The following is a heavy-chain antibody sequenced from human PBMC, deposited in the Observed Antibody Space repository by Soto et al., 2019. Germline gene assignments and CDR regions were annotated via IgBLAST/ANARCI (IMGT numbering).Heavy chain of an antibody. Sequence: GGSLRLSCAASGFTFSSYAMSWVRQAPGKWLEWVSAISGSGGSTYYADSVKGRFTISRDNSKNTLYLQMNSLRAEDTAVYYCAKSRVEGIAAAFDYWGQGTLVTVSS. D-gene: IGHD6-13*01. CDR1: GFTFSSYA. J-gene: IGHJ4*02. CDR2: ISGSGGST. V-gene: IGHV3-23*01. CDR3: AKSRVEGIAAAFDY.